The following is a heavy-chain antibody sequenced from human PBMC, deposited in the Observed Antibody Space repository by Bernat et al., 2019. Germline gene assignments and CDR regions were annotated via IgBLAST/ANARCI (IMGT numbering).Heavy chain of an antibody. V-gene: IGHV3-7*03. Sequence: EVQLVESGGGLVQPGGSLTLSCAASGFTFRSSWMRWIRQVPGKGLEWVANIKQDGTELYYVDAVKGRFTISRDNAKNSLYLQMNSLRAEDTAVYYCVKDTDYWGQGTLVTVSS. CDR3: VKDTDY. CDR1: GFTFRSSW. J-gene: IGHJ4*02. CDR2: IKQDGTEL.